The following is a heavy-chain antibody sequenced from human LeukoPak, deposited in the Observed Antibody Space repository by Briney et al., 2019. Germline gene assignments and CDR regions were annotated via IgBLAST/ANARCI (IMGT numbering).Heavy chain of an antibody. D-gene: IGHD3-3*01. CDR3: ARESGQDY. J-gene: IGHJ4*02. CDR2: ISTSSSYI. Sequence: GGSLRLSCAASGFTFSSYTMNWVRQAPGKGLEWVSSISTSSSYIYYADSVKGRFTISRDNAMNSLYLQMNGLRAEDTAVCFCARESGQDYWGQGTLVTVSS. V-gene: IGHV3-21*01. CDR1: GFTFSSYT.